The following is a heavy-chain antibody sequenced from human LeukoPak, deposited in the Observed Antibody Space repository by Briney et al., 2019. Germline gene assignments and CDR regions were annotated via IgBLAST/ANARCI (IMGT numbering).Heavy chain of an antibody. Sequence: SGTLSLTCAVSGGSISSSNWWSWVRQPPGKGLEWIGEIYHSGSTNYNPSLKSRVTISVDKSKNQFSLKLSSVTAADTAVYFCAREAGVPAYYYYMDVWGKGTTVTVSS. V-gene: IGHV4-4*02. D-gene: IGHD2-2*01. CDR1: GGSISSSNW. CDR2: IYHSGST. J-gene: IGHJ6*03. CDR3: AREAGVPAYYYYMDV.